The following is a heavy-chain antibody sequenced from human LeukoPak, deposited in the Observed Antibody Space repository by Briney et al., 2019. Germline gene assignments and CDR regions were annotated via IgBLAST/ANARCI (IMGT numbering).Heavy chain of an antibody. V-gene: IGHV4-31*03. CDR2: IYYSGST. CDR1: GGSISSGGYY. J-gene: IGHJ4*02. Sequence: SETLSLTCTVSGGSISSGGYYWSWIRQHPGKGLEWIGYIYYSGSTYYNPSLKSRVTISVDTSKNQFSLKLTSVTAADTAVYYCARNHYGHPLDYWGQGTLVTVSS. D-gene: IGHD4-17*01. CDR3: ARNHYGHPLDY.